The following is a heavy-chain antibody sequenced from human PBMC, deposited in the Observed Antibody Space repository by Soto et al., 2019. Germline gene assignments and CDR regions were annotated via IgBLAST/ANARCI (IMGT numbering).Heavy chain of an antibody. CDR3: AKTKGMDV. Sequence: QVQLVESGGGVVQPGRSLRLSCAASGFTFSSYGMHWVRQAPGKGLEWVAVISYDGSNKYYADSVKGRFTISRDNSKNTLYLQMNSLRAEDTDVYYCAKTKGMDVWGQGNTVTVSS. J-gene: IGHJ6*02. CDR1: GFTFSSYG. V-gene: IGHV3-30*18. CDR2: ISYDGSNK.